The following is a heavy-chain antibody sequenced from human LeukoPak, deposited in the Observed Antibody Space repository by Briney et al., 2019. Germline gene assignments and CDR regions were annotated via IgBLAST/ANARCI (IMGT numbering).Heavy chain of an antibody. CDR3: ARERDYGDY. Sequence: SETLSLTCTVSGGSISSSGSYWGWTRQPPGKGLEWIGNIYSRGNAYYNPSLKSRVAISLDTSKNQFSLKLTSVTASDTAIYYCARERDYGDYWGQGTLVTVSS. V-gene: IGHV4-39*07. CDR2: IYSRGNA. CDR1: GGSISSSGSY. J-gene: IGHJ4*02.